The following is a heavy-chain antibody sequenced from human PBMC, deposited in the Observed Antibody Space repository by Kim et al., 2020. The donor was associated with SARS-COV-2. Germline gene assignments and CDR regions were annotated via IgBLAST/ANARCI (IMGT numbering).Heavy chain of an antibody. Sequence: GGSLRLSCAASGFTFSSYGMHWVRQAPGKGLEWVAVIWYDGSNKYYADSVKGRFTISRDNSKNTLYLQMNSLRAEDTAVYYCAKGQGDQKGMYGMDVWGQGTTVTVSS. D-gene: IGHD3-16*01. V-gene: IGHV3-33*06. J-gene: IGHJ6*02. CDR3: AKGQGDQKGMYGMDV. CDR2: IWYDGSNK. CDR1: GFTFSSYG.